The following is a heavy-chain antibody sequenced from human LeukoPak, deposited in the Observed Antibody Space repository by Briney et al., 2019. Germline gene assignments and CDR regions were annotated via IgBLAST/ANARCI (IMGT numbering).Heavy chain of an antibody. Sequence: TGGSLRLSCAASGFTLSDYYMSWIRQAPGKGLEWASYISSSGTTIYYADSVKGRFTISRDNAKNSLYLQMNSLRAEDTAVYYCARLWGTYFDSWGQGTLVTVSS. CDR3: ARLWGTYFDS. J-gene: IGHJ4*02. CDR2: ISSSGTTI. D-gene: IGHD3-10*01. V-gene: IGHV3-11*01. CDR1: GFTLSDYY.